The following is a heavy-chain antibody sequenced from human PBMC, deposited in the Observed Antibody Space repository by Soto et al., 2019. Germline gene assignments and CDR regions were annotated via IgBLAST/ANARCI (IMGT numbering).Heavy chain of an antibody. J-gene: IGHJ6*02. V-gene: IGHV4-59*01. CDR3: ARVKGTAGFGELPYYYYGMDV. CDR2: IYYSGST. CDR1: GGSISSYY. D-gene: IGHD3-10*01. Sequence: PSETLSLTCTVSGGSISSYYWGWIRQPPGKGLEWIGYIYYSGSTNYNPSLKSRVTISVDTSKNQFSLKLSSVTAADTAVYYCARVKGTAGFGELPYYYYGMDVWGQGTTVTVSS.